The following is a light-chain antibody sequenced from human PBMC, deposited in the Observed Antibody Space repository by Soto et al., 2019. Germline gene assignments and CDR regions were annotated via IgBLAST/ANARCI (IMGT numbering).Light chain of an antibody. CDR3: SSYISSTAPVV. CDR1: GSNIGAGYD. V-gene: IGLV1-40*01. CDR2: GNN. J-gene: IGLJ2*01. Sequence: QSVLTQPPSVSGAPGQRVTISCSGGGSNIGAGYDVHWYQQLPEAAPKLLIYGNNIRPSGVPDRFSGSKSGTSASLAITGLQADDEADYYCSSYISSTAPVVFGGGTKLTVL.